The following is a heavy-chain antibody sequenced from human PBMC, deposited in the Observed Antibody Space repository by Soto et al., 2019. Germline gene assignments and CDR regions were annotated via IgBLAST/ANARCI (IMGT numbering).Heavy chain of an antibody. Sequence: QVQLVESGGGVVQPGRSLRLSCAASGFTFSSYGMHWVRQAPGKGLEWVAVIWYDGSNKYYADSVKGRFTISRDNSKNTLYVQKNSLRAEDTAVYSCARDRVWKGELTRIYYGMDVWGQGTTVNVSS. CDR1: GFTFSSYG. D-gene: IGHD1-26*01. J-gene: IGHJ6*02. CDR2: IWYDGSNK. V-gene: IGHV3-33*01. CDR3: ARDRVWKGELTRIYYGMDV.